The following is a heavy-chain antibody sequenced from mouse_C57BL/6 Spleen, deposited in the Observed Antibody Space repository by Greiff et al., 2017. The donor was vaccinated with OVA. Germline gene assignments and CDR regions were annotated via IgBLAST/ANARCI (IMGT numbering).Heavy chain of an antibody. J-gene: IGHJ3*01. CDR3: ARGGVGPAWCAY. CDR2: IYPGSGST. V-gene: IGHV1-55*01. Sequence: QVQLQQPGAELVKPGASVKMSCKASGYTFTSYWITWVKQRPGQGLEWIGDIYPGSGSTNYNEKFKSKATLPVDTSSSTAYIQLSSLTSEDSAVYYSARGGVGPAWCAYWGQGTLVTVSA. D-gene: IGHD4-1*01. CDR1: GYTFTSYW.